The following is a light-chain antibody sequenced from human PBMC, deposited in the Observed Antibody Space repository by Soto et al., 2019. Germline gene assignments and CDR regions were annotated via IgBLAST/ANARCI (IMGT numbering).Light chain of an antibody. J-gene: IGKJ5*01. CDR2: AAS. CDR1: QTINRN. V-gene: IGKV3-15*01. Sequence: EILLTQSPATLSVSPGERATLSCRSSQTINRNLGWYQQKPGQAPRVLIFAASTRAPGIPARFSGSGSGTEFTLTISGLQSEDFAVYYCQQYNSWTSITFGQGTRLEVK. CDR3: QQYNSWTSIT.